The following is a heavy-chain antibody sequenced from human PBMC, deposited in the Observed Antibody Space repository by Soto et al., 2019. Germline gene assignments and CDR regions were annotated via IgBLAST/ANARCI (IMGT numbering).Heavy chain of an antibody. Sequence: QVHQVQSGGEVKKPGASVKISCQTSGYTFSNYGITWVRQAPGQGLEWVGWVNGDSGNTNYAQNMEGRVTMTTDASTATADMELRNLRSDDTATYYCARGTGLNDGSDLWGQGTVVSVSS. CDR1: GYTFSNYG. CDR2: VNGDSGNT. CDR3: ARGTGLNDGSDL. J-gene: IGHJ3*01. V-gene: IGHV1-18*01.